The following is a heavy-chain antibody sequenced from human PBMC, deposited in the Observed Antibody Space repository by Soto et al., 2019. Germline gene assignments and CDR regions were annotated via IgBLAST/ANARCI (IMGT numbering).Heavy chain of an antibody. D-gene: IGHD3-10*01. CDR1: GFTFSSYG. CDR2: ISYDGSNK. CDR3: AKDVVVDYYGSGSEGMDV. J-gene: IGHJ6*02. Sequence: QVQLVESGGGVVQPGRSLRLSCAASGFTFSSYGMHWVRQAPGKGLEWVAVISYDGSNKYYADSVKGRFTISRDNSKNTLYLQMNSLRAEDTAVYYCAKDVVVDYYGSGSEGMDVWGQGTTVTVSS. V-gene: IGHV3-30*18.